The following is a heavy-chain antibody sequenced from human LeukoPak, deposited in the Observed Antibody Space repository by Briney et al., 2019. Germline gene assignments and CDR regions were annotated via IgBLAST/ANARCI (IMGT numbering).Heavy chain of an antibody. CDR1: GGSISAYY. J-gene: IGHJ4*02. CDR2: VYYSGAT. CDR3: ARRVAVTGIYCFDL. V-gene: IGHV4-59*08. D-gene: IGHD6-19*01. Sequence: SSETLSLTRTVSGGSISAYYWSWIRQPPGKGLEWIGYVYYSGATNYNPSLKSRVTISLETSKNQFSLGLTSVTAADTAVYYCARRVAVTGIYCFDLWGQGTPVTVSS.